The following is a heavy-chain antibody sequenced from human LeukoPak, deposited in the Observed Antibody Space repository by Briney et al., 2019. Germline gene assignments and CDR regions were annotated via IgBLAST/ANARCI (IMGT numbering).Heavy chain of an antibody. V-gene: IGHV4-38-2*02. CDR3: ASLDSDNYSPFDY. J-gene: IGHJ4*02. CDR1: GYSISSGYY. Sequence: PSETLSLTCTVSGYSISSGYYWGWIRQPPGKGLEWIGSIYHSGSTYYNPSLKSRVTISVDTSKNQFSLKLSSVTAADTAVYYCASLDSDNYSPFDYWGQGTLVTVSS. D-gene: IGHD5-24*01. CDR2: IYHSGST.